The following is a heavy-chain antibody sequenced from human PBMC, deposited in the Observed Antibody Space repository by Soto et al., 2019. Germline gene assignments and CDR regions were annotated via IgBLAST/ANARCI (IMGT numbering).Heavy chain of an antibody. J-gene: IGHJ6*02. CDR1: GGSISNFY. CDR3: ARGSSIAGLYYVMDV. Sequence: SETLSLTCTVSGGSISNFYWSWIRQPPGKGLEWIGYIYYSGTTSYNPSLNSRVTISVDTSKNQFSLKLNSVTAADTAVYYCARGSSIAGLYYVMDVWGQGTTVIVSS. D-gene: IGHD6-6*01. CDR2: IYYSGTT. V-gene: IGHV4-59*01.